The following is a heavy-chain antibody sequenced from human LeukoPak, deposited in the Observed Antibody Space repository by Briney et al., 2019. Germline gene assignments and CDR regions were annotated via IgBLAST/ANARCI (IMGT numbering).Heavy chain of an antibody. J-gene: IGHJ4*02. CDR3: ARGRCSGGGCYFFDF. CDR1: GYTFTGYY. CDR2: INPNSGGT. D-gene: IGHD2-15*01. V-gene: IGHV1-2*02. Sequence: ASVTVSCKASGYTFTGYYIHWVRQAPGQGLEWMGWINPNSGGTNYAQKFQGRVTMTRDTSISTAYMELSRLRSDDTAVYYCARGRCSGGGCYFFDFWGQGTLVTVSS.